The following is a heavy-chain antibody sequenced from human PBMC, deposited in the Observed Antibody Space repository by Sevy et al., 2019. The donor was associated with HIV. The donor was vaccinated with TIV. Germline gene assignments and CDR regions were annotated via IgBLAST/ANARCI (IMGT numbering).Heavy chain of an antibody. CDR1: GFTFSSFS. D-gene: IGHD2-21*02. V-gene: IGHV3-48*01. J-gene: IGHJ4*02. CDR2: ISSSSSTI. CDR3: ARDPPIVAGTVRDY. Sequence: GGSLRLSCAASGFTFSSFSMNWVRQAPGKGLEWIAYISSSSSTIYYADSVKGRFTIYRDNAKNSLYLQMNSLRAEDTGVYYCARDPPIVAGTVRDYWGQGTLVTVSS.